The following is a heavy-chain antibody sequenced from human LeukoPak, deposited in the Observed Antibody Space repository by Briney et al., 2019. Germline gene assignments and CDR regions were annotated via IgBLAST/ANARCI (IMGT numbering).Heavy chain of an antibody. D-gene: IGHD3-22*01. CDR1: GFTFSSYG. CDR2: IWYDGSNK. V-gene: IGHV3-33*01. CDR3: ASDSSGYSNYFDY. J-gene: IGHJ4*02. Sequence: PWRSLRLSCAASGFTFSSYGMHWVRQAPGKGLEWVAVIWYDGSNKYYADSVKGRFTISRDNSKNTLYLQMNSLRAEDTAVYYCASDSSGYSNYFDYWGQGTLVTVSS.